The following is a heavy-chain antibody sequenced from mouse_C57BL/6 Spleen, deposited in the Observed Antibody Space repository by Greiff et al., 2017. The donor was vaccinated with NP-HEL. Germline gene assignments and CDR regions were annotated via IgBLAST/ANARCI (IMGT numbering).Heavy chain of an antibody. CDR1: GYTFTDYY. CDR2: INPYNGGT. V-gene: IGHV1-19*01. J-gene: IGHJ4*01. Sequence: EVQLQQSGPVLVKPGASVKMSCKASGYTFTDYYMNWVKQSHGKSLEWIGVINPYNGGTSYNQKFKGKATLTVDKSSSTAYMELNSLTSEDSAVYYCARRGREAMDYWGQGTSVTVSS. CDR3: ARRGREAMDY.